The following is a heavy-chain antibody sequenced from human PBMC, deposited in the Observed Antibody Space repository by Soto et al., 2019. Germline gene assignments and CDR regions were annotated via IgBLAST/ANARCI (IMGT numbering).Heavy chain of an antibody. D-gene: IGHD3-3*01. Sequence: GGSLRLSCAASGFTFSAYAMSWFRQAPGKGLEWVSAISGSGRNTFYSDSVKGRFTISRDNSKNTLYLQMNSLRAEDTAVYYCAKDRDWGGYYIVAFDIWSQGTMVTVSS. CDR2: ISGSGRNT. CDR1: GFTFSAYA. V-gene: IGHV3-23*01. J-gene: IGHJ3*02. CDR3: AKDRDWGGYYIVAFDI.